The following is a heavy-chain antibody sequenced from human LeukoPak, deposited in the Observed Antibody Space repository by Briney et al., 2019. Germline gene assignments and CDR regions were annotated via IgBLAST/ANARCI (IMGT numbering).Heavy chain of an antibody. J-gene: IGHJ3*02. Sequence: GGSLRLSCAASGFTVSINYMSWVRQAPGKGLEWVSAIYSGGSIYYADSVKGRFTISRDNSKNTLYLQMNSLRAEDTAVYYCARQILEWLSFDIWGQGTMVTVSS. CDR3: ARQILEWLSFDI. CDR1: GFTVSINY. D-gene: IGHD3-3*01. V-gene: IGHV3-53*01. CDR2: IYSGGSI.